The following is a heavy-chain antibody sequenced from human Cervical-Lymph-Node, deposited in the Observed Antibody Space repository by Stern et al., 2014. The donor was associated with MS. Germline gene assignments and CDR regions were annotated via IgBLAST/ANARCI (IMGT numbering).Heavy chain of an antibody. V-gene: IGHV3-23*04. J-gene: IGHJ5*01. CDR2: IGGSGDST. CDR1: GFTFSTSA. D-gene: IGHD3-22*01. CDR3: AKDDYYYDSCGYLGWFDS. Sequence: EVQLVESGGGLVQPGGSLRLSCAASGFTFSTSAMSWVRQAPGKGLEWVSAIGGSGDSTYYADSVKGRFTISRDNSKNTLYLQMNSLRAEDTAVYYCAKDDYYYDSCGYLGWFDSWGQGTLVTVSS.